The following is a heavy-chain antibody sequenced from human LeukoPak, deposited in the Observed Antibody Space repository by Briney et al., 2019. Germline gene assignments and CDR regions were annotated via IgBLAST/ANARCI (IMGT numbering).Heavy chain of an antibody. V-gene: IGHV3-30*03. Sequence: GGSLRLSCAASGFTFSSYGMHRVRQAPGKGLEWVAVISYDGSNKYYADSAKGRFTISRDNSKNTLYLQMNSLRAEDTAVYYCARDLVVVAATVYPWGQGTLVTVSS. D-gene: IGHD2-15*01. CDR2: ISYDGSNK. CDR3: ARDLVVVAATVYP. CDR1: GFTFSSYG. J-gene: IGHJ5*02.